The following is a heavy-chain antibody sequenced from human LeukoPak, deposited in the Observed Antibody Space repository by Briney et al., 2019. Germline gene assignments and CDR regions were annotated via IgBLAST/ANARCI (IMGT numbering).Heavy chain of an antibody. CDR3: ARGIYGDYGFDY. D-gene: IGHD4-17*01. CDR1: GYTFTSYD. Sequence: ASVKVSCKASGYTFTSYDINWVRQATGQGLEWMGWMNPNSGNTGYAQKFQGRVTMTRNTSISTAYMELSSLRSEDTAAYYCARGIYGDYGFDYWGQGTLVTVSS. V-gene: IGHV1-8*01. CDR2: MNPNSGNT. J-gene: IGHJ4*02.